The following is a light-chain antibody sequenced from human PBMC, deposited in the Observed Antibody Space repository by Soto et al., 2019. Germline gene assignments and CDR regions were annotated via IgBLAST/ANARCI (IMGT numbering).Light chain of an antibody. CDR2: GNI. J-gene: IGLJ1*01. V-gene: IGLV1-40*01. CDR3: QSYDSTLSARYV. CDR1: SSNIGAGYD. Sequence: QSVLTQPPSVSGAPGQRVTISCTGSSSNIGAGYDVHWYQQRPGTAPKLLTFGNINRPSGVPDRFSGSKSGTSASLAITGLQAEDECDYYCQSYDSTLSARYVFGTGTKVTVL.